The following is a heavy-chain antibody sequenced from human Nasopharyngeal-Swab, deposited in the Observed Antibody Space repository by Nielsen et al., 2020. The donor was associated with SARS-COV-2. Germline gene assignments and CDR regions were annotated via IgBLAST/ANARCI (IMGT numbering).Heavy chain of an antibody. Sequence: GESLKISCAASGFTFSSYAMSWVRQAPGKGLEWVANIKQDGSEKYYVDSVKGRFTISRDNAKNSLYLQMNSLRAEDTAVYYCARGGRSRILWFGELLLAYWGQGTLVTVSS. CDR3: ARGGRSRILWFGELLLAY. CDR2: IKQDGSEK. V-gene: IGHV3-7*01. D-gene: IGHD3-10*01. CDR1: GFTFSSYA. J-gene: IGHJ4*02.